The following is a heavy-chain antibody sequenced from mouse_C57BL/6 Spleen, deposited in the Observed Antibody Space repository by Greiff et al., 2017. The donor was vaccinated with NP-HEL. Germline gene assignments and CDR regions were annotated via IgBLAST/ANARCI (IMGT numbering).Heavy chain of an antibody. CDR3: TTPDYSFAY. V-gene: IGHV14-4*01. CDR2: IDPENGDT. CDR1: GFNIKDDY. J-gene: IGHJ3*01. Sequence: VQLQQSGAELVRPGASVKLSCTASGFNIKDDYMHWVKQRPEQGLEWIGWIDPENGDTEYASKFQGKAPITADTSSNTAYLQLSSLTSEDTAVYYCTTPDYSFAYWGQGTLVTVSA. D-gene: IGHD2-4*01.